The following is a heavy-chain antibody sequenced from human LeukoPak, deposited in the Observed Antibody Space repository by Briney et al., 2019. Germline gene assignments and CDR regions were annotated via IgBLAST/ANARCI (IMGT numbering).Heavy chain of an antibody. Sequence: EESLKISCKGSGYSFTTYWIGWVRQMPGKGLEWMGIIYPGDSDTRYSPSFQGQVTISADKSISTAYLQWSSLKASDTAMYYCARHLGIAVAGTVAPDYWGQGTLVTVSS. V-gene: IGHV5-51*01. CDR2: IYPGDSDT. J-gene: IGHJ4*02. D-gene: IGHD6-19*01. CDR3: ARHLGIAVAGTVAPDY. CDR1: GYSFTTYW.